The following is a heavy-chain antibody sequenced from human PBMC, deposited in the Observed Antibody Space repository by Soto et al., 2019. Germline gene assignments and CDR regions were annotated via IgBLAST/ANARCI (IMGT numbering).Heavy chain of an antibody. V-gene: IGHV1-69*06. D-gene: IGHD2-2*01. Sequence: QVQLVQSGDEVKKPGSSVKVSCKASGGTFSSYAISWVRQAPGQGLEWMGGIIPIFGTANYAQKFQGRVTITADKSTSTAYMELSSLRSEDTAVYYCAKGPCSSTSCYRAGMDVWGQGTTVTVSS. CDR3: AKGPCSSTSCYRAGMDV. J-gene: IGHJ6*02. CDR2: IIPIFGTA. CDR1: GGTFSSYA.